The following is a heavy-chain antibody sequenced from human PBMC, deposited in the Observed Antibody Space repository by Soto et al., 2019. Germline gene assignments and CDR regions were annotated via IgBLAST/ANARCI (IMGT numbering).Heavy chain of an antibody. V-gene: IGHV4-31*03. CDR3: AREGKDTSMGLIDV. CDR2: IYYSGST. D-gene: IGHD5-18*01. J-gene: IGHJ6*01. Sequence: SETLSLTCTVSGGSISSGGYYWSWIRQHPGKGLEWIGYIYYSGSTYYNPSLKSRVTISVDTSKNQFSLKLSSVTAADTAVYYCAREGKDTSMGLIDVRRQGPTVPTSS. CDR1: GGSISSGGYY.